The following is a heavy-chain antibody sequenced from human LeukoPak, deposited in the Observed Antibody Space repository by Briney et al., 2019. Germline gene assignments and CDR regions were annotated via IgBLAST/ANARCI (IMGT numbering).Heavy chain of an antibody. V-gene: IGHV4-59*12. J-gene: IGHJ4*02. CDR3: ARDRLYSSSWSDFDY. CDR1: GGSISSYY. Sequence: SETLSLTCTVSGGSISSYYWSWIRQPPGKGLEWIGYIYYSGSTNYNPSLKSRVTISVDTSKNQFSLKLSSVTAADTAVYYCARDRLYSSSWSDFDYWGQGTLVTVSS. CDR2: IYYSGST. D-gene: IGHD6-13*01.